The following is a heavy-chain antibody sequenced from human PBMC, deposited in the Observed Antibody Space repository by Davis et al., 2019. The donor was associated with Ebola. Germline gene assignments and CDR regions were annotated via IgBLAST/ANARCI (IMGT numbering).Heavy chain of an antibody. CDR1: GFTFTSYS. V-gene: IGHV3-48*04. Sequence: GESLKISCVTSGFTFTSYSFNWIRQTPGKGLEWIAHINTRGDARVYADSVKGRFTISRDNAKDSLYLQMNSLRTEDTAFYYCAKDFYGSGSYIDAWGQGTLVAVSS. D-gene: IGHD3-10*01. J-gene: IGHJ5*02. CDR3: AKDFYGSGSYIDA. CDR2: INTRGDAR.